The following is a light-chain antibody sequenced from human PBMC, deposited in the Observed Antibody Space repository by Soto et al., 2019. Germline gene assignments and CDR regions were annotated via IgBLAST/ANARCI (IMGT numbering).Light chain of an antibody. CDR1: QSISSW. J-gene: IGKJ1*01. CDR2: DAS. V-gene: IGKV1-5*01. Sequence: DIQMTQSPSTLSASVGDRVTITCRASQSISSWLAWYQQKPGKAPKLLIYDASSLESGVPSRFSGSGSATEFTLTISSLQPDDFATYYCQQYNNYWTFGQATRVEIK. CDR3: QQYNNYWT.